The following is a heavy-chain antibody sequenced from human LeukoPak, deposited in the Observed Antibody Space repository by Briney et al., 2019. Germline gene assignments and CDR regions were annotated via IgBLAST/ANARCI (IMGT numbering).Heavy chain of an antibody. CDR2: IYYSGST. J-gene: IGHJ3*02. CDR3: AREGYHDAFDI. V-gene: IGHV4-61*01. D-gene: IGHD6-13*01. CDR1: GGSVSSGSYY. Sequence: PSETLSLTCTVSGGSVSSGSYYWRWIRQPPGKGLEWIGYIYYSGSTNYNPSLKSRVTISVDTSKNQFSLKLSSVTAADTAVYYCAREGYHDAFDIWGQGTMVTVSS.